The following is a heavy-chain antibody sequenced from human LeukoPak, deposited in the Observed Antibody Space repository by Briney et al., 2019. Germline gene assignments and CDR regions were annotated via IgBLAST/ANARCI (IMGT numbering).Heavy chain of an antibody. Sequence: GGSLRLSCAASGFTFSSYAMSWVRQAPGNGLEWVSAISGSGGSTYYADSVKGRFTISRDNSKNTLYLQINSLRAADTAGYYWAKDLGGLYYYYYGMDVWGQGTTVTVSS. J-gene: IGHJ6*02. CDR2: ISGSGGST. V-gene: IGHV3-23*01. CDR3: AKDLGGLYYYYYGMDV. D-gene: IGHD3-16*01. CDR1: GFTFSSYA.